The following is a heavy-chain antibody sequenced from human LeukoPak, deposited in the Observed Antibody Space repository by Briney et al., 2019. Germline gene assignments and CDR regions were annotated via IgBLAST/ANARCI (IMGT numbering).Heavy chain of an antibody. Sequence: ASVKVSCKVSGYTLTELPMHWVRQAPGKGLEWMGGFDPEDGETIYAQKFQGRVTMTEDTSTDTAYMELSSLRSEDTAVYYCATLAEYCSGGSCYWFDPWGQGTLVTVSS. CDR2: FDPEDGET. V-gene: IGHV1-24*01. CDR3: ATLAEYCSGGSCYWFDP. D-gene: IGHD2-15*01. J-gene: IGHJ5*02. CDR1: GYTLTELP.